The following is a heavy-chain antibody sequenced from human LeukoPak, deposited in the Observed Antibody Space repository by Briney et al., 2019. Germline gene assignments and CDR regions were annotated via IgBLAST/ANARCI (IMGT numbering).Heavy chain of an antibody. D-gene: IGHD5-18*01. V-gene: IGHV4-34*01. J-gene: IGHJ6*03. Sequence: PSETLSLTCAVYGGSFSGYYWSWIRQPPGKGLEWIGEINHSGSTNYNPSLKSRVTISVDTSKNQFSLKLSSVTAADTAVYYCARGRGYSYGSPGYMDVWGKGTTVTVSS. CDR2: INHSGST. CDR3: ARGRGYSYGSPGYMDV. CDR1: GGSFSGYY.